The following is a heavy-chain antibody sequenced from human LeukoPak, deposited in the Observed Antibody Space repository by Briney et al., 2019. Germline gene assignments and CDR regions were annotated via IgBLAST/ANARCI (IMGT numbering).Heavy chain of an antibody. V-gene: IGHV4-4*02. Sequence: SETLSLTCAVSGGSISSSDWWRWVRQPPGKGLEWIGEVYHSGSTKHNPSLMSRVTMSVDKSKNQFSLRLSSVTAADTAVYYCARSDNYVWFDPWGQGTLVTVSS. CDR2: VYHSGST. J-gene: IGHJ5*02. CDR3: ARSDNYVWFDP. D-gene: IGHD3-10*02. CDR1: GGSISSSDW.